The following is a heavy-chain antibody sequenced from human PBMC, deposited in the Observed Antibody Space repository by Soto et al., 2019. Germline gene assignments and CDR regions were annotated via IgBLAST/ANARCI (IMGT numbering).Heavy chain of an antibody. V-gene: IGHV1-69*01. CDR3: ASHYDILNGDYTPLGY. CDR1: GGTFSSYA. D-gene: IGHD3-9*01. CDR2: IIPIFGTA. Sequence: QVQLVQSGAEVQKPGSSVKVSCKASGGTFSSYAISWVRQAPGQGLEWMGGIIPIFGTANYAQKFQGRVTITADESTSTADMELSSLRSDDTAVYYCASHYDILNGDYTPLGYWGQGTLVTVSS. J-gene: IGHJ4*02.